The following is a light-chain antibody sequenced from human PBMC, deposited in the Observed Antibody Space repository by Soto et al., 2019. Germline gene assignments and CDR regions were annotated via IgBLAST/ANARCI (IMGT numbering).Light chain of an antibody. J-gene: IGLJ1*01. CDR1: SSDVGGYNY. CDR3: CSLTTSHTYV. V-gene: IGLV2-14*01. CDR2: EVS. Sequence: QSALTQPASVSGSPGQSITISCTGTSSDVGGYNYVSWYQQHPGTAPKLMIYEVSNRPSGVSNRYSGSKSGNSASLTISGLQADDEADYYCCSLTTSHTYVFGSGTKLTVL.